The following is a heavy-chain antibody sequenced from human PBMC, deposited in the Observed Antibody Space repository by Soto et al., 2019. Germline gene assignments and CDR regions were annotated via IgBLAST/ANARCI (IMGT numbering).Heavy chain of an antibody. D-gene: IGHD6-13*01. CDR1: GGSISSSSYY. CDR3: ARVYSSSWYPYYYYYGMDV. CDR2: IYYSGST. V-gene: IGHV4-39*01. Sequence: PSETLSLTCTVSGGSISSSSYYWGWIRQPPGKGLEWIGSIYYSGSTYYNPSLKSRVTISVDTSKNQFSLKLSSVTAADTAVYYCARVYSSSWYPYYYYYGMDVWCQGTTVTVSS. J-gene: IGHJ6*02.